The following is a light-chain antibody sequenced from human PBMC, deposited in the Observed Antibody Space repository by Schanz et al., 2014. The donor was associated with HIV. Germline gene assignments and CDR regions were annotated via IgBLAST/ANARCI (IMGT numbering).Light chain of an antibody. CDR2: ATY. CDR1: NSNIRSNT. Sequence: QSVLTQPPSSSGTPGQRVTISCSVSNSNIRSNTINWYQHLPGTAPKLLIYATYNRPSGVPDRFSGSESGTSASLAISGLQSEDEADYYCAAWDDSLNGWVFRGGTKLIVL. V-gene: IGLV1-44*01. J-gene: IGLJ3*02. CDR3: AAWDDSLNGWV.